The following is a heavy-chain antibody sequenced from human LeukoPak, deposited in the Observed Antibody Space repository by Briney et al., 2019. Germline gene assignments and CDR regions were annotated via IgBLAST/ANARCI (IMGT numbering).Heavy chain of an antibody. CDR2: VYYSGST. V-gene: IGHV4-59*01. J-gene: IGHJ4*02. Sequence: SETLSLTCTVSGGSISSYYWSWIRQPPGKGLEWIGYVYYSGSTNYNPSLKSRVTISVDTSKNQFSLKLSSVTAADTAVYYCASSLGLVPAHGSDYWGQGTLVTVSS. D-gene: IGHD2-2*01. CDR3: ASSLGLVPAHGSDY. CDR1: GGSISSYY.